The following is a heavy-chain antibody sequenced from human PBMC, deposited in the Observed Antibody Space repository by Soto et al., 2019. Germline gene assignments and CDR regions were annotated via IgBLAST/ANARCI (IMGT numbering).Heavy chain of an antibody. Sequence: GGSLRLSCAASGFTFSSYGMHWVRQAPGKGLEWVAVISYDGSNKYYADSVKGRFTISRDNSKNTLYLQMNSLRAEDTAVYYCAKDLYSRGYSYGAPFDPWGQGTLVTVSS. CDR3: AKDLYSRGYSYGAPFDP. CDR2: ISYDGSNK. V-gene: IGHV3-30*18. J-gene: IGHJ5*02. CDR1: GFTFSSYG. D-gene: IGHD5-18*01.